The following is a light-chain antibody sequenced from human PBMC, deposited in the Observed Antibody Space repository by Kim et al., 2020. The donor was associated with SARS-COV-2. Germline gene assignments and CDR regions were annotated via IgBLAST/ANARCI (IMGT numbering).Light chain of an antibody. CDR3: QQYSNWWT. V-gene: IGKV3-15*01. J-gene: IGKJ1*01. CDR1: QSIRNN. Sequence: EIVMTQSPDTLSVSPGDRATLSCRASQSIRNNLAWYQQKPGQPPRLLIFGASTRVTGTPARFSGGGSGTEFTLTISSLQSEDFAVYYCQQYSNWWTFGQGTKLEI. CDR2: GAS.